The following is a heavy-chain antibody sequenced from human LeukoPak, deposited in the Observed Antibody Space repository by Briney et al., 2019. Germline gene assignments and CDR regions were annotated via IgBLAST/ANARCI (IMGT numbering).Heavy chain of an antibody. CDR3: ARARTMITFGGVRHAFDI. CDR1: GGTFSSYA. Sequence: SVKVSCKASGGTFSSYAISWVRQAPGQGLEWVGRIIPLLGVTNHAQKLQGRVTVTADPATNTAYMELSSLIPDDTAVYYCARARTMITFGGVRHAFDIWGQGTLVTVSS. V-gene: IGHV1-69*04. CDR2: IIPLLGVT. J-gene: IGHJ3*02. D-gene: IGHD3-16*01.